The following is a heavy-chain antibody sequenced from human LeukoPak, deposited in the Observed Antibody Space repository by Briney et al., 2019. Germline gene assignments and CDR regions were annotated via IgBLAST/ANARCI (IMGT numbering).Heavy chain of an antibody. CDR2: INHSGST. J-gene: IGHJ4*02. D-gene: IGHD6-13*01. CDR3: ARLVGSSWYREVLRGRDY. CDR1: GGSFSGYY. V-gene: IGHV4-34*01. Sequence: PSETLSLTCAVYGGSFSGYYWSWIRQPPGKGLEWIGEINHSGSTNYNPSLKSRITISVDTSKNQFSLKLTSVTAADTAVYYCARLVGSSWYREVLRGRDYWGQGTLVTVSS.